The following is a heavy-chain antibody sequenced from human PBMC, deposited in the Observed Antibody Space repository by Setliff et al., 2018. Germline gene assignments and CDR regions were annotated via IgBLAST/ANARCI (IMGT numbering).Heavy chain of an antibody. J-gene: IGHJ4*02. CDR2: IKQDGSEK. CDR3: ASAPIWFGELYYFDY. CDR1: GFTFSSYW. D-gene: IGHD3-10*01. V-gene: IGHV3-7*01. Sequence: GGSLRLSCAASGFTFSSYWMSWVRQAPGKGLEWVANIKQDGSEKYYVDSVKGRFTISRDNAKNSLYLQMNSLRAEDTAVYYCASAPIWFGELYYFDYWGQGTLVTVSS.